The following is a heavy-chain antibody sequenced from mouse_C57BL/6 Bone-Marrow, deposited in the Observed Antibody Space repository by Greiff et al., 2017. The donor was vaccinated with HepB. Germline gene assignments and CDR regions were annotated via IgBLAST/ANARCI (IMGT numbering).Heavy chain of an antibody. D-gene: IGHD1-1*01. J-gene: IGHJ1*03. V-gene: IGHV1-4*01. CDR1: GYTFTSYT. CDR3: ARYYYGSSYVYFDV. Sequence: QVQLKESGAELARPGASVKMSCKASGYTFTSYTMHWVKQRPGQGLEWIGYINPSSGYTKYNQKFKDKATLTADKSSSTAYMQLSSLTSEDSAVYYCARYYYGSSYVYFDVWGTGTTVTVSS. CDR2: INPSSGYT.